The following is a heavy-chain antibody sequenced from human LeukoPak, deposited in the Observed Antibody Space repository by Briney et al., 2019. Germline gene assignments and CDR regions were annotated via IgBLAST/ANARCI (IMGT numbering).Heavy chain of an antibody. CDR3: ARVWFGDDYGDPSSWFDP. CDR2: TDYSGTT. Sequence: PSETLSLTCTVSGGPISTSYFWGWVRQPPGKGLEWIGTTDYSGTTYYNPSLKSRVTISVDTSKNQFSLKLSSLTAPDTAVYYCARVWFGDDYGDPSSWFDPWGQGTLVTVSS. D-gene: IGHD4-17*01. V-gene: IGHV4-39*01. J-gene: IGHJ5*02. CDR1: GGPISTSYF.